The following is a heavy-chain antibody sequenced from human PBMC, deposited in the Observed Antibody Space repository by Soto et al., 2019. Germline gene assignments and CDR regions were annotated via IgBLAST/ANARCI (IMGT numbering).Heavy chain of an antibody. J-gene: IGHJ4*02. Sequence: QVQLVQSGAEVKKPGASVKVSCKASGYTFTSYGISWVRQAPGQGLEWMGWINACNGNTNYAQKLQGRVTMTTDTSTSTAYMEMRSLRSDDTAVFYWARDPVAGTCFDYWGQGTLVTVSS. CDR1: GYTFTSYG. CDR3: ARDPVAGTCFDY. CDR2: INACNGNT. D-gene: IGHD6-19*01. V-gene: IGHV1-18*01.